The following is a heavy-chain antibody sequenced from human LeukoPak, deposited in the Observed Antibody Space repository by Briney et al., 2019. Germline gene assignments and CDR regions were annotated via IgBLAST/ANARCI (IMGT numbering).Heavy chain of an antibody. V-gene: IGHV1-69*05. Sequence: APVKVSCKASGGTFSSYAISWVRQAPGQGLEWMGGIIPIFGTANYAQKFQGRVTITTDESTSTAYMELSSLRSEDTAVYYCARRHCGGDCYLTPEYYFDYWGQGTLVTVSS. CDR1: GGTFSSYA. J-gene: IGHJ4*02. D-gene: IGHD2-21*02. CDR2: IIPIFGTA. CDR3: ARRHCGGDCYLTPEYYFDY.